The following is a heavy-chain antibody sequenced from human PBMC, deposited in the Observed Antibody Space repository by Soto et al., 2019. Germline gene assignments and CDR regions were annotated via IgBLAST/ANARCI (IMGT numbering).Heavy chain of an antibody. CDR1: GFTFNDHY. V-gene: IGHV3-11*06. D-gene: IGHD3-16*01. CDR2: ISSDSIYT. CDR3: ARDSTGLGLDYGMDV. Sequence: QVQLVESGGGLVKPGGSLRLSCAASGFTFNDHYMTWIRQAPGKGLEWVSFISSDSIYTNSADSVKGRFTISRDNAKNLLYLQMSSLRVEDTAVYYCARDSTGLGLDYGMDVWGQGTTVAVSS. J-gene: IGHJ6*02.